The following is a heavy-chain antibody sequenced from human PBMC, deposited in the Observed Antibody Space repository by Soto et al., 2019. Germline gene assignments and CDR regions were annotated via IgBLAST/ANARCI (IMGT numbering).Heavy chain of an antibody. Sequence: VQLVESGGGLVQPGRSLRLSCAASGFSFADSAMHWVRQAPGKGLDWASGISGNSGIIAYADSVKGRFTISRDNAKNSRYLQMNSLRAEDSAFYYCANGFCTGDSCYSIDDAFDIWGKGTMVTVSS. CDR3: ANGFCTGDSCYSIDDAFDI. CDR1: GFSFADSA. D-gene: IGHD2-15*01. V-gene: IGHV3-9*01. J-gene: IGHJ3*02. CDR2: ISGNSGII.